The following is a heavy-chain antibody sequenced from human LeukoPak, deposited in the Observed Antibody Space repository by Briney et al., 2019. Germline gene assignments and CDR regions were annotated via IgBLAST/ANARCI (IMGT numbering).Heavy chain of an antibody. CDR1: GVSVTSSNYY. V-gene: IGHV4-39*07. CDR2: IYYSGRT. J-gene: IGHJ2*01. CDR3: ARSVVTLYWYFDL. D-gene: IGHD4-23*01. Sequence: SETLSLTCTASGVSVTSSNYYWDWIRQPPGKGLEWIGTIYYSGRTYYNPSLKSRVTISVDTSKNQFSLKLSSVTTADTAVYYCARSVVTLYWYFDLWGRGTLVTV.